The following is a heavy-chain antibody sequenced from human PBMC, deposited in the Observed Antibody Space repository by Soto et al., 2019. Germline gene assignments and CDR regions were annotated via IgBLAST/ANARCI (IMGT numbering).Heavy chain of an antibody. CDR2: INHSGST. CDR3: ARLEGLATISYYFDF. V-gene: IGHV4-34*01. D-gene: IGHD3-9*01. CDR1: GGSFSGYY. J-gene: IGHJ4*02. Sequence: SETLSLTCVVYGGSFSGYYWSWIRQPPGKGLEWIGKINHSGSTNYNPSLQTRVTISLDKSKSQFSLKLNSVTAADSAMYFCARLEGLATISYYFDFWGQGALVTVSS.